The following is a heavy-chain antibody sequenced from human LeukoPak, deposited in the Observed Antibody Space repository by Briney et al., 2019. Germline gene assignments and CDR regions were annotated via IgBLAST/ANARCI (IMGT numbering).Heavy chain of an antibody. CDR2: ISYDSIYT. CDR3: AASHIPYSVFPY. J-gene: IGHJ4*02. CDR1: GFTFSNFA. V-gene: IGHV3-30*04. D-gene: IGHD5/OR15-5a*01. Sequence: PGGSLRLSCAASGFTFSNFAMHWVRQAPGKGLEWVALISYDSIYTYYADSVKGRFTISRDNSRNTLYLQINSLRPEDTAVYHCAASHIPYSVFPYWGQGTLVTVSS.